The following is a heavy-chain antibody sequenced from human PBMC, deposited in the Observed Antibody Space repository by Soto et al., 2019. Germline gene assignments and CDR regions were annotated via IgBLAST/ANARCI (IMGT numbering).Heavy chain of an antibody. V-gene: IGHV1-69*13. J-gene: IGHJ4*02. D-gene: IGHD1-7*01. CDR3: ARGPPHWNYVNKY. CDR2: IIPIFGTA. Sequence: SVKVSCKASGGTFSSYAISWVRPAPGQGLEWRGGIIPIFGTANYAQKFQGRVTITADESTSTAYMELSSLRSEDTALYYGARGPPHWNYVNKYWGQGTMVSVPS. CDR1: GGTFSSYA.